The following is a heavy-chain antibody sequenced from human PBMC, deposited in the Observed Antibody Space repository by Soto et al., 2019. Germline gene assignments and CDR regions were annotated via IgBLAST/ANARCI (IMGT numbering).Heavy chain of an antibody. J-gene: IGHJ4*02. V-gene: IGHV3-11*05. CDR1: GFTFSDYY. D-gene: IGHD2-2*01. CDR2: ISSSSSYT. Sequence: PGGSLRLSCAASGFTFSDYYMSWIRQAPGKGLEWVSYISSSSSYTNYADSVKGRFTISRDNAKNSLYLQMNSLRAEDTAVYYCARVVPAATVDYWGKGTLVTVSS. CDR3: ARVVPAATVDY.